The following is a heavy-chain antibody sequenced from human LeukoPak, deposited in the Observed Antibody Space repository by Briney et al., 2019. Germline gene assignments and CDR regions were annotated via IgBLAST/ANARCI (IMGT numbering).Heavy chain of an antibody. Sequence: PGGSLRLSCAASGFTFSDSYMTWIRQAPGKGLEWVSYISGSGTIMYYADSVKGRFTIFRDNAKNSLFLQMNSLRAEDTAVYYCARGWWNYVSWGQGTLVTVSS. J-gene: IGHJ4*02. CDR1: GFTFSDSY. CDR2: ISGSGTIM. CDR3: ARGWWNYVS. V-gene: IGHV3-11*04. D-gene: IGHD1-7*01.